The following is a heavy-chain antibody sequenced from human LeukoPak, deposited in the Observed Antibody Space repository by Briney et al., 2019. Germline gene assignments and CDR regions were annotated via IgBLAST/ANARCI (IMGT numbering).Heavy chain of an antibody. CDR1: GFTFSTYA. V-gene: IGHV3-23*01. J-gene: IGHJ4*02. CDR3: ANWIGSSSRDY. D-gene: IGHD6-6*01. CDR2: INSNGDEI. Sequence: GGSLRLSCAASGFTFSTYAMTWVRQAPGKALEWVSGINSNGDEIYYADSVRGRFTISRDNSNNALYLQMDSLRAEDTAVYYCANWIGSSSRDYWGQGTLVTVSS.